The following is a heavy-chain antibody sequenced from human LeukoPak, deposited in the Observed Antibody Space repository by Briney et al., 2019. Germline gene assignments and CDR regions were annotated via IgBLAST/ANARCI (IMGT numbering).Heavy chain of an antibody. CDR1: GFTFSSYG. D-gene: IGHD3-3*01. V-gene: IGHV3-33*06. CDR3: AKGETSGSDYDFWSGYPNTYFDY. Sequence: GRSLRLSCAASGFTFSSYGMHWFRQAPGKGLEWVAVIWYDGSNKYYADSVKGRFTISRDNSKNTLYLQMNSLRAEDTAVYYCAKGETSGSDYDFWSGYPNTYFDYWGQGTLVTVSS. CDR2: IWYDGSNK. J-gene: IGHJ4*02.